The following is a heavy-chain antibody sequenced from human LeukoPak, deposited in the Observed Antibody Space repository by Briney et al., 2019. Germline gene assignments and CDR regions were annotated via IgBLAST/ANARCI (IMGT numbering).Heavy chain of an antibody. V-gene: IGHV3-33*06. D-gene: IGHD3-3*01. CDR1: GFTFSRYG. J-gene: IGHJ4*02. Sequence: PGGSLRLSCAASGFTFSRYGMHWVRQAPGKGLEWVAVIWYGGSNKYYADSVKGRFTISRDNSKNTLYLQMNSLRAEDTAVYYCAKVGDFWSGYLDYWGQGTLVTVSS. CDR3: AKVGDFWSGYLDY. CDR2: IWYGGSNK.